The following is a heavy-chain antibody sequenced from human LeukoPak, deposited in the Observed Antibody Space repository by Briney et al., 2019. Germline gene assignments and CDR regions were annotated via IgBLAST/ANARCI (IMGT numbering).Heavy chain of an antibody. J-gene: IGHJ4*02. D-gene: IGHD3-3*01. CDR2: ISAYNGNT. Sequence: ASVKVSCKASGYTFTIYGISWVRQAPGQGLEWMGWISAYNGNTNYAQKLQGRVTMTTDTSTSTAYMELRSLRSDDTAVYYCARATIFGVVIIKGGHGDYWGQGTLVTVSS. V-gene: IGHV1-18*01. CDR1: GYTFTIYG. CDR3: ARATIFGVVIIKGGHGDY.